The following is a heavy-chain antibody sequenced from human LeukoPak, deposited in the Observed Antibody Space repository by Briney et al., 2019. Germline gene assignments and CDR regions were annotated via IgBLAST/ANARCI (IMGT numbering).Heavy chain of an antibody. CDR3: ARVPPLEYSSSSGEYYYYGMDV. V-gene: IGHV1-69*04. D-gene: IGHD6-6*01. CDR1: GGTFSSYA. J-gene: IGHJ6*02. CDR2: IIPILGMA. Sequence: SVKVSCKAYGGTFSSYAISWVRQGPGQGLEWMGTIIPILGMANYAQKFQGRVTITADKSTSTAYMELSSLRSEDTAVYYCARVPPLEYSSSSGEYYYYGMDVWGQGTTVTISS.